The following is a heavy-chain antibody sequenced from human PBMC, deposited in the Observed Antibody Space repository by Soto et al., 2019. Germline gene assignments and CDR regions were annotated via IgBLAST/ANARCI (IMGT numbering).Heavy chain of an antibody. CDR2: IGTAGDT. D-gene: IGHD3-10*01. CDR1: GFTFSSYD. Sequence: EVQLVESGGGLVQPGGSLRLSCAASGFTFSSYDMHWVRQATGKGLEWVSAIGTAGDTYYPGSVKGRFTISRENAKNSLYLQMNSLRAEDTAVYSWARGGGGGPDYWGQGTLVTVSS. CDR3: ARGGGGGPDY. V-gene: IGHV3-13*01. J-gene: IGHJ4*02.